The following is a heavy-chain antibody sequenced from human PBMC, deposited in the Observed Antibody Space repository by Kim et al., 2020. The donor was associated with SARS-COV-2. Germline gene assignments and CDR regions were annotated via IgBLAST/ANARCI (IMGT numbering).Heavy chain of an antibody. Sequence: GGSLRLSCAASGFTFSTYEMNWVRQAPGKGLEWVSYISSSGGIRYYADSVKGRFTISRDNAKKSLYLQMNSLRAEDTAVYYCARADGYGSGTFGYYYYYMDVWGKGTTVTVSS. CDR2: ISSSGGIR. D-gene: IGHD3-10*01. J-gene: IGHJ6*03. CDR3: ARADGYGSGTFGYYYYYMDV. CDR1: GFTFSTYE. V-gene: IGHV3-48*03.